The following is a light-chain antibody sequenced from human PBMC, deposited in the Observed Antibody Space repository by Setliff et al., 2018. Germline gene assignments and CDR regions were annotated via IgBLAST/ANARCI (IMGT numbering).Light chain of an antibody. CDR1: SSDVGGYNY. Sequence: QSVLTQPASVSGSPGQWITISCSGTSSDVGGYNYVSWYQQHPGKAPKLMIYDVTNRPSGISNRFSGSKSGNTASLTISRLQAEDDADYYCSSYTTSGTYVFGTGTKVTVL. CDR3: SSYTTSGTYV. J-gene: IGLJ1*01. CDR2: DVT. V-gene: IGLV2-14*03.